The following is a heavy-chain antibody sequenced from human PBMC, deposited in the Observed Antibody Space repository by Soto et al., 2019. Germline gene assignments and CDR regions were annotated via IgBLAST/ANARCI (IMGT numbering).Heavy chain of an antibody. CDR2: ISAYNGNT. D-gene: IGHD3-10*01. CDR1: GYTFTSYG. CDR3: ARLKSYELLWFRPDY. Sequence: ASVKVSCKASGYTFTSYGISWVRQAPGQGLEWMGWISAYNGNTNYAQKLQGRVTMTTDTSTSTAYMELRSLRSDDTAVYYCARLKSYELLWFRPDYWGQGTLVTVSS. V-gene: IGHV1-18*04. J-gene: IGHJ4*02.